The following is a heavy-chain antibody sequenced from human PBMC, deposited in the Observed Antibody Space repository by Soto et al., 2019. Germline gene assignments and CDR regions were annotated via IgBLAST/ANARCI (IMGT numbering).Heavy chain of an antibody. CDR3: ARGQRFSDWFDP. CDR2: VYSSGGT. J-gene: IGHJ5*02. D-gene: IGHD3-3*01. CDR1: GGSMTSYY. V-gene: IGHV4-4*07. Sequence: DTLSLTCTVSGGSMTSYYWTWIRQPAGKGLEWIGRVYSSGGTHYNPSLKSRVTISLDTSKNQFSLRLLSVTDADTAVYFCARGQRFSDWFDPWGQGTLVTVSS.